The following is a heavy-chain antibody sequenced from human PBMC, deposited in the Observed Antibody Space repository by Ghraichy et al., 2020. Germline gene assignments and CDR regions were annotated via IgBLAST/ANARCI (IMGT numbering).Heavy chain of an antibody. J-gene: IGHJ4*02. CDR3: AKADWGSVDY. Sequence: GGSLRLSFAASGFTYNKYWMSWVRQAPGKGLEWVANMNQDGSEKYYVDSVKGRFTISRDNAKNSLYLQMNSLRAEDTAVYYCAKADWGSVDYWGQGTLVTVSS. V-gene: IGHV3-7*03. CDR2: MNQDGSEK. D-gene: IGHD3/OR15-3a*01. CDR1: GFTYNKYW.